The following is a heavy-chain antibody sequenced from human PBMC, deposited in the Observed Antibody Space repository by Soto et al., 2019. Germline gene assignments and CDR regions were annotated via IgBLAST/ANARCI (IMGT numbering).Heavy chain of an antibody. D-gene: IGHD6-13*01. J-gene: IGHJ5*02. CDR3: ARDYVSSSWHMNWFDP. Sequence: PSETLSLTCTVSGGCISIYYWSWIRHPPGKGLEWIGYTYYSGSTNYNPSLKSRVTISVDTSKNQFSLKLSSVTAADTAVYYCARDYVSSSWHMNWFDPWGQGTLVTVSS. V-gene: IGHV4-59*01. CDR2: TYYSGST. CDR1: GGCISIYY.